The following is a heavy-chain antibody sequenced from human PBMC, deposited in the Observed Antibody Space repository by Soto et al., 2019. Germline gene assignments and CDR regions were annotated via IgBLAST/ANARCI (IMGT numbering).Heavy chain of an antibody. J-gene: IGHJ4*02. CDR2: INHSGST. CDR3: ARRVSWYYYDSSGYYAHFDY. Sequence: SETLSLTRAVYGGSFSGYYWSWIRQPPGKWLEWIGEINHSGSTNYNPSLKSRVTISVDTSKNQFSLKLSSVTAADTAVYYCARRVSWYYYDSSGYYAHFDYWGQGXLVTVSS. V-gene: IGHV4-34*01. CDR1: GGSFSGYY. D-gene: IGHD3-22*01.